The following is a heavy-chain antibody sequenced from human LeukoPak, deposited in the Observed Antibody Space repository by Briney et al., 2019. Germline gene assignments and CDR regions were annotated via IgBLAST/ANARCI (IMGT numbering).Heavy chain of an antibody. CDR2: INPSGGST. J-gene: IGHJ6*03. CDR3: ARARGYSSGRTKDYYYYYYMDV. V-gene: IGHV1-46*01. D-gene: IGHD6-19*01. Sequence: ASVKVSCKASGYTFTSHYMHWVRQAPGQGLEWMGIINPSGGSTSYAQKFQGRVTMTRDMSTSTVYMELSSLRSEDTAVYYCARARGYSSGRTKDYYYYYYMDVWGKGTTVTVSS. CDR1: GYTFTSHY.